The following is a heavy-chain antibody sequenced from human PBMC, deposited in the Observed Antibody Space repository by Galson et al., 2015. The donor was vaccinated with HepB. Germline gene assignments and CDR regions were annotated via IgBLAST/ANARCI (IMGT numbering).Heavy chain of an antibody. CDR3: ARGYYYDSSGYYPN. CDR2: TYYRSKWYN. Sequence: CAISEDSVSSNSAAWNWIRQSPSRGLEWLGRTYYRSKWYNDYAVSVKSRITINPDTSKNQFSLQLNSVTPEDTAVYYCARGYYYDSSGYYPNWGQGTLVTVSS. D-gene: IGHD3-22*01. V-gene: IGHV6-1*01. CDR1: EDSVSSNSAA. J-gene: IGHJ4*02.